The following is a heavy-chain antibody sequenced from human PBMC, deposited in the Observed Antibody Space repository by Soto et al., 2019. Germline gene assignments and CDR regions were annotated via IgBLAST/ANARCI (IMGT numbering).Heavy chain of an antibody. Sequence: QVQLVQSGAEVKKPGSSVKVSCKASGGTFSSYAISWVRQAPGQGLEWMGGIIPIFGSANYAQKFPCRVTITADKSTSQAYMGLSSLRSEDTAVYYCAGGDSQDIAARRYQHWGQGTLVTVSA. J-gene: IGHJ1*01. CDR2: IIPIFGSA. V-gene: IGHV1-69*06. CDR3: AGGDSQDIAARRYQH. CDR1: GGTFSSYA. D-gene: IGHD6-6*01.